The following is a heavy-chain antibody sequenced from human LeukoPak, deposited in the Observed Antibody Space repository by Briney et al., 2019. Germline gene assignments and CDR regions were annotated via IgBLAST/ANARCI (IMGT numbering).Heavy chain of an antibody. D-gene: IGHD6-13*01. Sequence: PGGSLRLSCAASGFTFSDYYMSWLRQAPEKGLEWVSYISSSGSTIYYADSVKGRFTISRDNAKNSLYLQMNSLRAEDTAVYYCARGHHRAAAGILRDPWGQGTLVTVSS. CDR2: ISSSGSTI. CDR1: GFTFSDYY. V-gene: IGHV3-11*01. J-gene: IGHJ5*02. CDR3: ARGHHRAAAGILRDP.